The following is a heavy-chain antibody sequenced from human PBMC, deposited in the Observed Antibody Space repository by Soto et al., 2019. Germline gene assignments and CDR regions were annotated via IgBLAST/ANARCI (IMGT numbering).Heavy chain of an antibody. CDR3: ARDRGPSSGYYPYWFDP. CDR2: IIPIFGTA. J-gene: IGHJ5*02. CDR1: VGTFSSYA. V-gene: IGHV1-69*12. D-gene: IGHD3-22*01. Sequence: QVQLVQSGAEVKKPGSSVKVSCKASVGTFSSYAISWVRQAPGQGLEWMGEIIPIFGTANYAQKFQGRVTITADESTSTDYMELSSLRSEDTAVYYCARDRGPSSGYYPYWFDPWGQGTLVTVSS.